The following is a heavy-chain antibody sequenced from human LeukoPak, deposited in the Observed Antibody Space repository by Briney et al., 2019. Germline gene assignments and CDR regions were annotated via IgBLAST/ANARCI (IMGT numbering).Heavy chain of an antibody. CDR1: GYTFTSNY. J-gene: IGHJ4*01. V-gene: IGHV1-46*01. CDR3: ARDQEGFDY. Sequence: ASVKVSCEASGYTFTSNYIHWVRQAPGQGLEWMGMIYPKDGSTSYAQKFQGRVTVTRDTSTSTVHMELSGLRSEDTAVYYCARDQEGFDYWGQEPWSPSPQ. CDR2: IYPKDGST.